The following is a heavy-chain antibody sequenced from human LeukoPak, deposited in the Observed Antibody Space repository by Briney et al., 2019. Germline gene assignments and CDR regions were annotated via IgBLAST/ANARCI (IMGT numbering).Heavy chain of an antibody. V-gene: IGHV5-51*01. J-gene: IGHJ4*02. CDR2: IYPGDSDT. D-gene: IGHD2-21*02. CDR1: GYSFSNHW. CDR3: ARRPSGDSAFYFDY. Sequence: GESLKISWKGSGYSFSNHWIGWVRQIPGKGLEWMGIIYPGDSDTRYSPSFQGQVTSSADKSISAAYLQWSSLKASDTATYYCARRPSGDSAFYFDYWGQGALVTVSS.